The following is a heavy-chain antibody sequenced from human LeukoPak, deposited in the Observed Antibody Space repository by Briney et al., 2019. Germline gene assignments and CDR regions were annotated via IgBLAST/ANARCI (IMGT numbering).Heavy chain of an antibody. D-gene: IGHD3-9*01. CDR3: ARAIRSRLVSDY. Sequence: ASVRVSCKASGYTFSTYDINWLRQAAGQGLEWMGWMNPNSANTGFAQKFQGRAAITRDTSTATAYLEVTGLTSEDTAVYYCARAIRSRLVSDYWGQGTLVTVSS. CDR2: MNPNSANT. V-gene: IGHV1-8*02. CDR1: GYTFSTYD. J-gene: IGHJ4*02.